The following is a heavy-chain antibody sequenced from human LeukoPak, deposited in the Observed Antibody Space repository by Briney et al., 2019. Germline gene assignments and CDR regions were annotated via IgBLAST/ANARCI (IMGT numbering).Heavy chain of an antibody. V-gene: IGHV3-7*01. Sequence: GGSLRLSCAASRFTFSTYWMSWVRQAPGKGLEWVANIRQDGSEKYYMDSVKGRFTISRDNAKNSLYLQMNSLRAEDTAVYYCARVPGDYGGAFDIWGQGTMVTVSS. D-gene: IGHD4-17*01. CDR3: ARVPGDYGGAFDI. CDR2: IRQDGSEK. CDR1: RFTFSTYW. J-gene: IGHJ3*02.